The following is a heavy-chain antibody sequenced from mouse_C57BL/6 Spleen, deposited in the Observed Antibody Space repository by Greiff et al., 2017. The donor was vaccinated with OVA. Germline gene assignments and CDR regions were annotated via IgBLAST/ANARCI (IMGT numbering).Heavy chain of an antibody. CDR3: ARSLYYYGSSSYYFDY. CDR2: ILPGSGST. D-gene: IGHD1-1*01. J-gene: IGHJ2*01. V-gene: IGHV1-9*01. Sequence: VQLVESGAELMKPGASVKLSCKATGYTFTGYWIEWVKQRPGHGLEWIGEILPGSGSTNYNEKFKGKATFTADTSSNTAYMQRSSLTTEDSAIYYCARSLYYYGSSSYYFDYWGQGTTLTVSS. CDR1: GYTFTGYW.